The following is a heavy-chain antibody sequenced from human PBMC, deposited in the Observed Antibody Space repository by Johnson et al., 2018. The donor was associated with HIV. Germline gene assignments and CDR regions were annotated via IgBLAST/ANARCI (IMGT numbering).Heavy chain of an antibody. Sequence: QVQLVESGGGLIQPGGSLRLSCAASGFTVSSNYMSWVRQAPGKGLEWVAGISNDGRNKYYADSVKGRFTISRDNSKNTLFLQMNSLRAEDTSVYYCAREGGGTVVLGDEGAFDIWGQGTMVTVSS. CDR3: AREGGGTVVLGDEGAFDI. CDR2: ISNDGRNK. J-gene: IGHJ3*02. D-gene: IGHD3-10*01. V-gene: IGHV3-30*03. CDR1: GFTVSSNY.